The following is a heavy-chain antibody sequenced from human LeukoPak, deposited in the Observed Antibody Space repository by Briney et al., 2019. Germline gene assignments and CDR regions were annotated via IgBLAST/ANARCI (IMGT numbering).Heavy chain of an antibody. V-gene: IGHV4-34*01. CDR2: INHSGST. CDR1: GGSISSYY. Sequence: PSETLSLTCTVSGGSISSYYWSWIRQPPGKGLEWIGEINHSGSTNYNPSLKSRVTISVDTSKNQFSLKLSSVTAADTAVYYCARRSGWITNWGQGTLVTVSS. D-gene: IGHD6-19*01. J-gene: IGHJ4*02. CDR3: ARRSGWITN.